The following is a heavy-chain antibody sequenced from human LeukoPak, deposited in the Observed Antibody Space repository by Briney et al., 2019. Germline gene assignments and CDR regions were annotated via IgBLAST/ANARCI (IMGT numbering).Heavy chain of an antibody. Sequence: SGTLSLTCAVSGGSISSSNWWSWVRQPPGKGLEWIGEVYHSGSTNYNPSLKSRVTISVDKSKNQFSLKLSSVTAADTAVYYCARESKGYYYDSSGYYHGAFDIWGQGTMVTVSS. J-gene: IGHJ3*02. V-gene: IGHV4-4*02. CDR2: VYHSGST. CDR1: GGSISSSNW. D-gene: IGHD3-22*01. CDR3: ARESKGYYYDSSGYYHGAFDI.